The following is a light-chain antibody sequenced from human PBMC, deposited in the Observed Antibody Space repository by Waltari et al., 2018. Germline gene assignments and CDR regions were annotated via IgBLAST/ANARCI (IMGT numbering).Light chain of an antibody. CDR3: QQYSSFST. CDR2: IAS. Sequence: GDRVTKSCRASQNVGTWLSWYQQKPGKALKLLIYIASSLASGVPSRFSGSASGTEFTLTNSSLQPDDFATYSCQQYSSFSTFGQGTKV. J-gene: IGKJ2*01. V-gene: IGKV1-5*03. CDR1: QNVGTW.